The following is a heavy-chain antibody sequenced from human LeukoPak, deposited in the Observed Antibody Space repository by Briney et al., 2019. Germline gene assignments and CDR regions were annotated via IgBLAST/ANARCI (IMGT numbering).Heavy chain of an antibody. CDR3: ARDKQHSYGRYFDH. J-gene: IGHJ4*02. V-gene: IGHV4-59*01. CDR2: MQSTGNS. D-gene: IGHD5-18*01. Sequence: SETLSLACTVSAGSISTYHWNWTRKSPEKGLEWIGYMQSTGNSNYNPSFKSRVTISVDMSRNQIVLYLSSVTAADTAVYFCARDKQHSYGRYFDHWGQGILVTVSS. CDR1: AGSISTYH.